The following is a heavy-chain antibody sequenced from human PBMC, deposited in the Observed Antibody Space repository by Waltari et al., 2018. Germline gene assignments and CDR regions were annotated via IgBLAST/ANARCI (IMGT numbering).Heavy chain of an antibody. CDR2: INPSGGST. CDR1: GSTFTSYY. D-gene: IGHD5-18*01. J-gene: IGHJ3*02. V-gene: IGHV1-46*01. Sequence: QVQLVQSGAEVKKPGASVKVSCKASGSTFTSYYMHWVRQAPGQGLEWMGIINPSGGSTSYAQKFQGRVTMTRDTSTSTVYMELSSLRSEDTAVYYCARQLWAGPGAFDIWGQGTMVTVSS. CDR3: ARQLWAGPGAFDI.